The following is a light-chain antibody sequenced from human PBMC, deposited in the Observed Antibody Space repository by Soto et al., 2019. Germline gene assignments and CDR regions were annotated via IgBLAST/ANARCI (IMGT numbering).Light chain of an antibody. V-gene: IGLV1-51*02. Sequence: QSVLTQPPSVSAAPGQKVTISCSGSNPNIGNNYVSWYRQAPGTAPQLLLYENSKRLSGVADRFSGSKSGTSATLAITGLQNGDEADYYCGTWDSSLIAGVFGGGTKLTVL. CDR1: NPNIGNNY. CDR3: GTWDSSLIAGV. J-gene: IGLJ3*02. CDR2: ENS.